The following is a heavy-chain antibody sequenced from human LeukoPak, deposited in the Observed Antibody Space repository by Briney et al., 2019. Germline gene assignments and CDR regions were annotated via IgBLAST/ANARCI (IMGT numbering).Heavy chain of an antibody. V-gene: IGHV1-2*02. CDR2: INPNSGGT. J-gene: IGHJ5*02. Sequence: GASVKVSCKASGYTFTGYYMHWVRQAPGQGLEWMGWINPNSGGTNHAQKFQGRVTMTRDTSISTVYMELSRLTSDDTAVYYCARVYCSSSPCYGKFDPWGQGTLVSVSS. CDR1: GYTFTGYY. D-gene: IGHD2-2*01. CDR3: ARVYCSSSPCYGKFDP.